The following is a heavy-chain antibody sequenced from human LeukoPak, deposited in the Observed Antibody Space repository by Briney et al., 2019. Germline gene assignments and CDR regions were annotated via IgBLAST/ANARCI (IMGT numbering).Heavy chain of an antibody. CDR2: INSVGGTT. CDR3: ARSIMYGDHGEDI. Sequence: GGSLRLSSEASGFTFNSYSFNWVRQAPGKGLEWISYINSVGGTTFYADSVKGRFTISRDNAKNTLYLQMDSLRAEDAAIYYCARSIMYGDHGEDIWGQGTVVAVSS. V-gene: IGHV3-48*04. CDR1: GFTFNSYS. D-gene: IGHD4-17*01. J-gene: IGHJ3*02.